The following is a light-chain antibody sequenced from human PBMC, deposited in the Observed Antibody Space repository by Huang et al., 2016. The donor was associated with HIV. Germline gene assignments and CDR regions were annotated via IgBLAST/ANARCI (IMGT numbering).Light chain of an antibody. CDR1: QSVLYSSNNKNY. J-gene: IGKJ1*01. CDR2: WAS. V-gene: IGKV4-1*01. CDR3: QQYYSIS. Sequence: DIVMTQSPDSLAVSLGERATINCKSSQSVLYSSNNKNYLAWYQQKPGQPPKLHIYWASTRESGVPDRCSGSGSGTDFTLTISSLQAEDVAVYYCQQYYSISFGQGTKVEIK.